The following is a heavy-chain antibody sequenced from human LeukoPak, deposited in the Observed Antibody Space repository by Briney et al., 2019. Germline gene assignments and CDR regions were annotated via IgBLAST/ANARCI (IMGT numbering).Heavy chain of an antibody. J-gene: IGHJ4*02. V-gene: IGHV3-23*01. CDR2: ISGSGGST. Sequence: GGTLRLSCAASGFTFSSYGMSWVRQAPGKGLEWVSAISGSGGSTYYADSVKGRFTISRDSSKNLLYLQMNSLRAEDTAVYYCAKRGIRGSGSYYRYYFDYWGQGTLVTVSS. CDR1: GFTFSSYG. CDR3: AKRGIRGSGSYYRYYFDY. D-gene: IGHD3-10*01.